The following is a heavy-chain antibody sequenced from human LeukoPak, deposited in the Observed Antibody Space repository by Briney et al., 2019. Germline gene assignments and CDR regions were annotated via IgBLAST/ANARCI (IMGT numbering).Heavy chain of an antibody. CDR1: GDSISSSSYY. CDR3: ARGGGKNYDILIGYYLSYYYMDV. V-gene: IGHV4-39*07. J-gene: IGHJ6*03. D-gene: IGHD3-9*01. Sequence: SETLSLTCTVSGDSISSSSYYWGWLRQPPGKGLEWIGSIYYSGSTYYNPSLKSRVSISVDTSKNQFSLKLSSVTAADTAIYYCARGGGKNYDILIGYYLSYYYMDVWGKGTTVTISS. CDR2: IYYSGST.